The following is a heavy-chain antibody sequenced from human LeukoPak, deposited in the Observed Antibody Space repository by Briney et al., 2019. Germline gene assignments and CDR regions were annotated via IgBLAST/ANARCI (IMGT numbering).Heavy chain of an antibody. J-gene: IGHJ4*02. D-gene: IGHD3-22*01. V-gene: IGHV1-69*13. CDR2: ITPIFGTA. CDR1: GYTFISYD. Sequence: SVKVSCKASGYTFISYDINWVRQATGQGLEWMGGITPIFGTANFAQKFQGRVSITADESTSTAFMELSSLRSEDTAMYYCAREWGLESSGYYYAYWGQGTLVTVSS. CDR3: AREWGLESSGYYYAY.